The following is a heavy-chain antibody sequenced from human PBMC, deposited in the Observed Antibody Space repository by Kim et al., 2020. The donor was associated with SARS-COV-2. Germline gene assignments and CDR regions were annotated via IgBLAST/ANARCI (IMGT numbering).Heavy chain of an antibody. V-gene: IGHV4-61*01. CDR1: GGSVSSGSYY. Sequence: SETLSLTCTVSGGSVSSGSYYWSWIRQPPGQGLEWIGYIYYSGSTNYNPSLKSRVTISVDTSKNQFSLKLSSVTAADTAVYYCAREGHANGLTFLLWGQG. CDR3: AREGHANGLTFLL. J-gene: IGHJ1*01. CDR2: IYYSGST. D-gene: IGHD2-21*02.